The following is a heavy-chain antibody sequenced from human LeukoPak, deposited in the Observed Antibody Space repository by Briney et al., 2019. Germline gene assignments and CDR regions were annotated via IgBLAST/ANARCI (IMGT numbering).Heavy chain of an antibody. CDR1: GFTFGNYA. CDR2: IQAKAYGGAT. D-gene: IGHD2-2*01. J-gene: IGHJ4*02. CDR3: TRAPHPRCSSSGCYLDY. V-gene: IGHV3-49*04. Sequence: GGSLRLSCSTSGFTFGNYAMSWVRQAPGKGLEWVGFIQAKAYGGATKYAASVNGRFSISRDDSQSIANLQMNDLKTEDTAVYYCTRAPHPRCSSSGCYLDYWGQGTLVTVSS.